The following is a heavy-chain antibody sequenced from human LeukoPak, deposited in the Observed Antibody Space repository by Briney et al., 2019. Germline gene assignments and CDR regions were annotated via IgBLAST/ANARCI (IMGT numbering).Heavy chain of an antibody. D-gene: IGHD3-22*01. Sequence: SETLSLTCAVYGGSFSGYYWSWIRQPPGKGLEWIGEINHSGSTNYNPSLKSRVTISVDTSKNQFSLKLSSVTAADTAVYYCARHGGFYYYDSSGTSYYYYYMDVWGKGTTVTISS. J-gene: IGHJ6*03. CDR3: ARHGGFYYYDSSGTSYYYYYMDV. CDR1: GGSFSGYY. V-gene: IGHV4-34*01. CDR2: INHSGST.